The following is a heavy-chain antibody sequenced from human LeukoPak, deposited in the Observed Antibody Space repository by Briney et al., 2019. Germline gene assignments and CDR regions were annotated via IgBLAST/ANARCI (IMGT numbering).Heavy chain of an antibody. D-gene: IGHD6-6*01. Sequence: PSETLSLTCIDSGGSISTCYWNWIRQPPGKGLEWIGYIYHSGSTNYNPSLRSRVTISVDTSKNQFSLNLNSVTAADTAVYYCARGGAARLHFQNWGQGTLVTVSS. CDR1: GGSISTCY. J-gene: IGHJ1*01. CDR3: ARGGAARLHFQN. CDR2: IYHSGST. V-gene: IGHV4-59*01.